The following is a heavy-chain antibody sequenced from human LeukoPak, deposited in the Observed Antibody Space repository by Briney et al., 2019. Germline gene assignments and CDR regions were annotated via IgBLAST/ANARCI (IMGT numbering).Heavy chain of an antibody. V-gene: IGHV1-69*13. CDR1: GGTFSSYA. CDR2: IIPIFGTA. D-gene: IGHD2-2*01. CDR3: ASWAIVVVPAADFHYYYYMDV. J-gene: IGHJ6*03. Sequence: SVKVSCKASGGTFSSYAISWVRQAPGQGPEWMGGIIPIFGTANYAQKFQGRVTITADESTSTAYMELSSLRSEDTAVYYCASWAIVVVPAADFHYYYYMDVWGKGTTVTVSS.